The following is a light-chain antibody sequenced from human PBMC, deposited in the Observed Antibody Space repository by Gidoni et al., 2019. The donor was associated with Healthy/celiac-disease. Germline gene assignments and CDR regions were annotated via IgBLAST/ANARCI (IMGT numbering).Light chain of an antibody. J-gene: IGKJ4*01. CDR1: QDISNY. V-gene: IGKV1-33*01. Sequence: DIQMTQSPSSLSASVGDRVTITCQASQDISNYLNWYQQKPGKAPKLLIYDASNLETGVPSRFSGSGSVTDFTFTISSLQPEDIATYDCQQYDNLPLTFXGXTKVEIK. CDR3: QQYDNLPLT. CDR2: DAS.